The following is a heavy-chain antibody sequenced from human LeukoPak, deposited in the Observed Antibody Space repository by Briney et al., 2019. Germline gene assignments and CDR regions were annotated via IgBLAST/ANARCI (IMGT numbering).Heavy chain of an antibody. CDR1: GVSISSSNSY. D-gene: IGHD4-17*01. V-gene: IGHV4-39*01. J-gene: IGHJ4*02. CDR3: ARIPTVTFFDY. CDR2: IYYSGNT. Sequence: SETLSLTCTVSGVSISSSNSYWGWIRQPPGKGLEWIGSIYYSGNTYYNASLKSQVSISIDTSKNQFSLRLTSVTAADTAVYYCARIPTVTFFDYWGQGTLVTVSS.